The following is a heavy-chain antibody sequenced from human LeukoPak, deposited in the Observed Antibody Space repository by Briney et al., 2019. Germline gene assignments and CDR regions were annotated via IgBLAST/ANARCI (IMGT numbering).Heavy chain of an antibody. J-gene: IGHJ4*02. V-gene: IGHV1-69*13. Sequence: ASVKVSCKASGGTFSSYAISWVRQAPGQGLEWMGGIIPIFGTANYAQKFQGRVTIIADESTSTAYMELSSLRSEDTAVYYCARDRGFSRTYSSGSHARFDYWGQGTLVTVSS. CDR2: IIPIFGTA. CDR3: ARDRGFSRTYSSGSHARFDY. D-gene: IGHD6-19*01. CDR1: GGTFSSYA.